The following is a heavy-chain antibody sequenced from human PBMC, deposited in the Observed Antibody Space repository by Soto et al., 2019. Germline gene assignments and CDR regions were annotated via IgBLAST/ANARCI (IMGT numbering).Heavy chain of an antibody. CDR2: INAGNGNT. J-gene: IGHJ6*02. CDR3: VQSKGITGTSYYYYGMDV. V-gene: IGHV1-3*01. Sequence: ASVKVSCKASGYTFTSYAMHWVRQAPGQRLEWMGWINAGNGNTKYSQKFQGRVTITRDTSASTAYMELSSPRSEDTAVYYCVQSKGITGTSYYYYGMDVWGQGTTVTVSS. CDR1: GYTFTSYA. D-gene: IGHD1-7*01.